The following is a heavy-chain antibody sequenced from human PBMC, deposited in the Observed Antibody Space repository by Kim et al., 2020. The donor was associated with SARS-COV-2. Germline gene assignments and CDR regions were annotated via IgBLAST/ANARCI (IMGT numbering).Heavy chain of an antibody. CDR2: IYYSGST. CDR3: ARGHDSSGYFRRYAFDI. J-gene: IGHJ3*02. Sequence: SETLSLTCTVSGGSISSYYWSWIRQPPGKGLEWIGYIYYSGSTNYNPSLKSRVTISVDTSKNQFSLKLSSVTAADTAVYYCARGHDSSGYFRRYAFDIWG. CDR1: GGSISSYY. D-gene: IGHD3-22*01. V-gene: IGHV4-59*01.